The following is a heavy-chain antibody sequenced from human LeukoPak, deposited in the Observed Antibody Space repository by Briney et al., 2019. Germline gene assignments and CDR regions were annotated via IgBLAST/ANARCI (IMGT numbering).Heavy chain of an antibody. J-gene: IGHJ4*02. D-gene: IGHD2-2*01. CDR1: GFTFSDYA. CDR2: IYYSGST. Sequence: PGGSLRLSCAASGFTFSDYAMSWVRQPPGKGLEWVGYIYYSGSTNYNPSLKRRVTISVDTSKNQFSLKLSSVTAADTAVYYCARRPYCSSTSCSENWGQGTLVTVSS. CDR3: ARRPYCSSTSCSEN. V-gene: IGHV4-59*08.